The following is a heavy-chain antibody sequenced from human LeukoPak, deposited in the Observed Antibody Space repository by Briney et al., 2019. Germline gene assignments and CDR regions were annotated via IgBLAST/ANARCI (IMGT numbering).Heavy chain of an antibody. V-gene: IGHV4-61*02. Sequence: SQTLSLTCTVSGGSISSGSYYWSWIRQPAGKGLEWIGRIYTSGSTNYNPSLKSRVTISVDTSKNQFSLKLSPVTAADTAVYYCASSVKGVQYWGQGTLVTVSS. J-gene: IGHJ4*02. CDR1: GGSISSGSYY. CDR3: ASSVKGVQY. D-gene: IGHD3-10*01. CDR2: IYTSGST.